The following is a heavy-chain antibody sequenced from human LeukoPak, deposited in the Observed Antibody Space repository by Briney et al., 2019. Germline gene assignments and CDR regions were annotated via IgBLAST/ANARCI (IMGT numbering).Heavy chain of an antibody. Sequence: PGGSLRLSCAASGFTFSSYEMNWVRQAPGKGLEWVSYISSSGSTIYYADSVKGRFTISRDNAKNSLYLQMNSLGAEDTAVYYCASAPGRFGELWYWFDPWGQGTLVTVSS. J-gene: IGHJ5*02. V-gene: IGHV3-48*03. CDR2: ISSSGSTI. CDR3: ASAPGRFGELWYWFDP. CDR1: GFTFSSYE. D-gene: IGHD3-10*01.